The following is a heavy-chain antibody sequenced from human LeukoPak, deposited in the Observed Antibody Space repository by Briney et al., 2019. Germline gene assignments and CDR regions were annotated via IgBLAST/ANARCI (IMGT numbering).Heavy chain of an antibody. J-gene: IGHJ3*02. CDR2: FDPEDGET. Sequence: WASVKVSCKVSGYTLTELSMHWVRQAPGKGLEWMGGFDPEDGETIYAQKFQGRVTMTEDTSTDTAYMELSSLRSEDTAVYYCARAPYSTYRDAFDIWGQGTMVTVSS. CDR1: GYTLTELS. V-gene: IGHV1-24*01. CDR3: ARAPYSTYRDAFDI. D-gene: IGHD2/OR15-2a*01.